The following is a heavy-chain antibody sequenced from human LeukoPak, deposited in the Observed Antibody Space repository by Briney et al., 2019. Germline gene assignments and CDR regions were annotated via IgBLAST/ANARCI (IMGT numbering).Heavy chain of an antibody. Sequence: ASVKVSCKASGYTFTGYYMHWVRQAPGLGLEWMGRINPNSGGTNYAQKFQGRVTMTRDTSISTAYMELSRLRSDDTAVYYCARGTYYYDSSGYCFFDYWGQGTLVTVSS. CDR2: INPNSGGT. V-gene: IGHV1-2*06. CDR1: GYTFTGYY. D-gene: IGHD3-22*01. CDR3: ARGTYYYDSSGYCFFDY. J-gene: IGHJ4*02.